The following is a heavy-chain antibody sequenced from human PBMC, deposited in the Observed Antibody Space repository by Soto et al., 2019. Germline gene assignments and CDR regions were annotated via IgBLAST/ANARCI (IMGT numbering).Heavy chain of an antibody. D-gene: IGHD3-10*01. Sequence: PGGSLRLSCAASGFTFGSYAMSWVRQAPGEGLEWVSSISGNGVTTHYSDSVRGRFTISRDNSRNTLYLQVNSLRDEDTAVYYCAKGRALGFGHHDYYYYGMDGWGQGTTVTVSS. J-gene: IGHJ6*02. V-gene: IGHV3-23*01. CDR1: GFTFGSYA. CDR2: ISGNGVTT. CDR3: AKGRALGFGHHDYYYYGMDG.